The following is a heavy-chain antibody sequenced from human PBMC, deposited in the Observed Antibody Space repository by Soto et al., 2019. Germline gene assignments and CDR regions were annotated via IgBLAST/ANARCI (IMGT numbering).Heavy chain of an antibody. CDR2: ISYDGSNK. Sequence: LRLSCAASGFTFSSYAMHWVRQAPGKGLEWVAVISYDGSNKYYADSVKGRFTISRDNSKNTLYLQMNSLRAEDTAVYYCARDHNYDFWSGYYMAFDIWGQGTMVTVSS. D-gene: IGHD3-3*01. CDR3: ARDHNYDFWSGYYMAFDI. CDR1: GFTFSSYA. J-gene: IGHJ3*02. V-gene: IGHV3-30-3*01.